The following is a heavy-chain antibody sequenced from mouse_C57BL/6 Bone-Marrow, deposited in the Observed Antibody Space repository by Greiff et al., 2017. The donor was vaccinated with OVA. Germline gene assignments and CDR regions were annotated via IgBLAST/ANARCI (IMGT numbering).Heavy chain of an antibody. V-gene: IGHV5-6*01. CDR1: GFTFSSYG. Sequence: VQLKESGGDLVKPGGSLKLSCAASGFTFSSYGMSWVRQTPDKRLEWVATISIGGSYTYYPDSVKGRFTISRDNAKNSLYLQMSSLKSEDTAMYYCARSVVPFDYWGQGTTLTVSS. CDR2: ISIGGSYT. CDR3: ARSVVPFDY. D-gene: IGHD1-1*01. J-gene: IGHJ2*01.